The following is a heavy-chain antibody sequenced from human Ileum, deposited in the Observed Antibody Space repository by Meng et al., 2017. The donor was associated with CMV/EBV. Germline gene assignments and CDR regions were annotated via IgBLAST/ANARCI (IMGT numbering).Heavy chain of an antibody. J-gene: IGHJ4*02. CDR2: INQDGSIK. CDR3: ARDPGYSSFDY. V-gene: IGHV3-7*03. CDR1: GFTFDSYW. D-gene: IGHD6-13*01. Sequence: GGSLRLSCAASGFTFDSYWMSWVRQVPGQVPEFVANINQDGSIKSYLESVKGRFTISRDNAKASFYLQMNNLRPEDTAVYYCARDPGYSSFDYWGQGKVVTVSS.